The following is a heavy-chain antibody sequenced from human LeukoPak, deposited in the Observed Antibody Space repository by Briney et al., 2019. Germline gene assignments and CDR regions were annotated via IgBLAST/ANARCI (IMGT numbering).Heavy chain of an antibody. Sequence: GGSLRLSCAASGFTFSSYWMHWVRQAPGKGLVWVSRINSDGSSTSYADSVKGRFTISRDNAKNSLYLQMNSLRAEDTAVYYCARDAYYYGSGSYYNDYWGQGTLVTVSS. D-gene: IGHD3-10*01. V-gene: IGHV3-74*01. CDR2: INSDGSST. CDR3: ARDAYYYGSGSYYNDY. J-gene: IGHJ4*02. CDR1: GFTFSSYW.